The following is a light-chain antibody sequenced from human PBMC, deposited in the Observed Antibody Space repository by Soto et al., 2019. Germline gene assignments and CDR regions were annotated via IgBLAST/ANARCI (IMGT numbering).Light chain of an antibody. Sequence: EIVLAQSPGTLSLSPGARATLSCRASQGVSSSYLAWYQQKPGQPPRLLIYGASSRATGIPDRFSGSGSGTDFTLTITRLEPEDFAVYYCQHYRTSFGGGTKVEIK. V-gene: IGKV3-20*01. J-gene: IGKJ4*01. CDR3: QHYRTS. CDR2: GAS. CDR1: QGVSSSY.